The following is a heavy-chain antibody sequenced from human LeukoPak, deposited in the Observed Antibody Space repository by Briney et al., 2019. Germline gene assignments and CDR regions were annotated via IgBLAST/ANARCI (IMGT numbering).Heavy chain of an antibody. CDR3: ARSRDNVDYYDSSGYFDY. V-gene: IGHV3-66*02. CDR1: GFTFSSYA. CDR2: IYSGGST. D-gene: IGHD3-22*01. Sequence: GGSLRLSCAASGFTFSSYAMSWVRQAPGKGLEWVSVIYSGGSTYYADSVKGRFTTSRDNSKNTLYLQMNSLRAEDTAVYYCARSRDNVDYYDSSGYFDYWGQGTLVTVSS. J-gene: IGHJ4*02.